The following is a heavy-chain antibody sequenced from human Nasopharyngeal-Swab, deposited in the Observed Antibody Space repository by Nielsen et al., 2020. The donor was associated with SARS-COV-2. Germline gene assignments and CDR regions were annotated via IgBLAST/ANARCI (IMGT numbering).Heavy chain of an antibody. D-gene: IGHD6-13*01. Sequence: WIRQPPGKGLEWIGYIYYTGSTYCNPSLKSRVTISVDTSKDQFSLKLTSVTAADTAVYYCARYPSSSWSSYGMDVWGQGPRSPSP. CDR2: IYYTGST. J-gene: IGHJ6*02. V-gene: IGHV4-31*02. CDR3: ARYPSSSWSSYGMDV.